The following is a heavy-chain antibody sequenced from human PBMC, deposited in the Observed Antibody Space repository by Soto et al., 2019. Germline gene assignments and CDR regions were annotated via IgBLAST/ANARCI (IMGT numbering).Heavy chain of an antibody. CDR1: GFIFENFV. D-gene: IGHD1-26*01. CDR2: ISGSGFKK. V-gene: IGHV3-23*01. Sequence: GGSLRLSCAASGFIFENFVMSWVRQSPGKGLEWISSISGSGFKKYYADSVKGRFTIPRDNSKSTVYLELNNLSAEDTAVYHCAKNQGVELVPLATVDWFDPWGQGSVVTVSS. CDR3: AKNQGVELVPLATVDWFDP. J-gene: IGHJ5*02.